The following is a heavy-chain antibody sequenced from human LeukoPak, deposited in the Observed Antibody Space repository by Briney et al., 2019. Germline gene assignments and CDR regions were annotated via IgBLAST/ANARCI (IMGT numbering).Heavy chain of an antibody. J-gene: IGHJ4*02. CDR2: INPKSGAT. CDR1: GYTFTAYY. Sequence: ASVKVSCKASGYTFTAYYMHWVRQAPGQGLELMGWINPKSGATNFAQKFQGRVTMTRDTSISTAYMELRRLRSDDTAMYYFGRDDTENYYFDYWGQGTLVTVSS. CDR3: GRDDTENYYFDY. V-gene: IGHV1-2*02. D-gene: IGHD2-2*02.